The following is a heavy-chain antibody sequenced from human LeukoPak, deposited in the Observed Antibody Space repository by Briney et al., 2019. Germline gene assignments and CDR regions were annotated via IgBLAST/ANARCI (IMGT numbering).Heavy chain of an antibody. V-gene: IGHV4-34*01. CDR1: GGSFSGYY. CDR2: INHSGST. CDR3: ARYWAVADTGFDP. Sequence: SETLSLTCAVYGGSFSGYYWSWIRQPPGKGLEWIGKINHSGSTYYNPSLKSRVTISVDTSKNQFSLKVSSVTAADTAVYYCARYWAVADTGFDPWGQGTLVTVSS. D-gene: IGHD6-19*01. J-gene: IGHJ5*02.